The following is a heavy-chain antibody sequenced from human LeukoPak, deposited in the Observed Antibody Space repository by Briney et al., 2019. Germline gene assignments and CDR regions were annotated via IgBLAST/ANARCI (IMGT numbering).Heavy chain of an antibody. J-gene: IGHJ4*02. V-gene: IGHV3-23*01. Sequence: GGSLRLSCAVSGITLSNYGMSWVRQAPGKGLEWVAGISGSGGSTNYADSVKGRFSISRDNPKNTLFLQMKSPRAEDTAVYFCAKRGVVIRVILVGFHKEAYYFDSWGQGALVTVSS. CDR1: GITLSNYG. D-gene: IGHD3-22*01. CDR3: AKRGVVIRVILVGFHKEAYYFDS. CDR2: ISGSGGST.